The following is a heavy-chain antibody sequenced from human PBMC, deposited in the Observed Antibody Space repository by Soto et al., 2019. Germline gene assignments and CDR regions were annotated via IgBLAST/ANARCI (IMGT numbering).Heavy chain of an antibody. CDR2: IYWDDDK. V-gene: IGHV2-5*02. J-gene: IGHJ4*02. D-gene: IGHD1-26*01. CDR3: AHSQLDRFVTRGHLSTIDY. CDR1: GFSLSTSGVG. Sequence: SGPTLVNPTQTLTLTCTFSGFSLSTSGVGVGWIRQPPGKALEWLALIYWDDDKRYSPSLKGRLTITKDTSKNQVVLTMTNMDPGDTATDYCAHSQLDRFVTRGHLSTIDYWGQGTLVTVSS.